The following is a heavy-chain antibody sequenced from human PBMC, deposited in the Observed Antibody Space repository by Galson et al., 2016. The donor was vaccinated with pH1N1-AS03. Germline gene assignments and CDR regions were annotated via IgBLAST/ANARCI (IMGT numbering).Heavy chain of an antibody. J-gene: IGHJ4*02. Sequence: SVKVSCKVSGGPFSSYAISWVRQAPGQGLEWMGGIIPIFDTPNYAQKFQGRVTITRDTSASTAYMELSSLRSEDTAVYYCARAETYYDHFFDYWGQGTLVTVSS. CDR1: GGPFSSYA. D-gene: IGHD3-22*01. V-gene: IGHV1-69*05. CDR3: ARAETYYDHFFDY. CDR2: IIPIFDTP.